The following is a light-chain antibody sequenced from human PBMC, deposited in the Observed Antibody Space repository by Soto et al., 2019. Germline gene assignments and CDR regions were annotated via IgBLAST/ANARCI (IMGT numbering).Light chain of an antibody. Sequence: EIVLTQSPGTLSLSPGERATLSCRASQSVSSTYLAWYQQKFGQAPRLLVHAASSMATGIPDRFSGSGSGTDFTLTISRLEPEDFAVYYCQQYGSPPLPLGGGTKVDIK. CDR2: AAS. V-gene: IGKV3-20*01. CDR3: QQYGSPPLP. CDR1: QSVSSTY. J-gene: IGKJ4*01.